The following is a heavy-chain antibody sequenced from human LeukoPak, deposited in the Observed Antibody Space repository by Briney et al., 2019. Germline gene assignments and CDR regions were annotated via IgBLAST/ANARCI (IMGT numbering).Heavy chain of an antibody. CDR3: AKDTSNYYDSSGYTSSFDY. J-gene: IGHJ4*02. CDR2: ISAGCGST. Sequence: PGGSLRLSCAASGFTFSSYAMSWVRQAPGKGLEWVSAISAGCGSTYYADSVKGRFTISRDNFKNTLYLQMNSLRAEDTAVYYCAKDTSNYYDSSGYTSSFDYWGQGTLVTVSS. CDR1: GFTFSSYA. V-gene: IGHV3-23*01. D-gene: IGHD3-22*01.